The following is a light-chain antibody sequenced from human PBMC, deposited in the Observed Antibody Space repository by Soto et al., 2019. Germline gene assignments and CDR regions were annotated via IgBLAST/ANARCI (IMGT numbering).Light chain of an antibody. CDR3: QQSYSTPRT. Sequence: DIQMTQSPASLSASVGERVTITCRASQSISSNLNWYQQKPGKAPKLLIYAASTLQTVVPSRFSGSGSGTDFTLTISSLQPEDFATYYCQQSYSTPRTFGQGTKVEIK. CDR2: AAS. CDR1: QSISSN. V-gene: IGKV1-39*01. J-gene: IGKJ1*01.